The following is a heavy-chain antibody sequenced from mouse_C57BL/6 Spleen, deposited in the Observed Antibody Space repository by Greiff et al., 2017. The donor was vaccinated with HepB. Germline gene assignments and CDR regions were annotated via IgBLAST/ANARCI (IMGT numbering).Heavy chain of an antibody. CDR1: GYAFSSYW. Sequence: VQLQQSGAELVKPGASVKISCKASGYAFSSYWMNWVKQRPGKGLEWIGQIYPGDGDTNYNGKFKGKATLTADKSSSTAYMQLSSLTSEDSAVYFCARRGRTTVVVFDYWGQGTTLTVSS. CDR3: ARRGRTTVVVFDY. D-gene: IGHD1-1*01. J-gene: IGHJ2*01. CDR2: IYPGDGDT. V-gene: IGHV1-80*01.